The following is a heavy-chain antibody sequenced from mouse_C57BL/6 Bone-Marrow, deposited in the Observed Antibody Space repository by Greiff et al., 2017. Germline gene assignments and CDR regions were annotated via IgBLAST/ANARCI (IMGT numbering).Heavy chain of an antibody. CDR3: ARDGTYYSNYEGYAMDY. CDR2: INPYNGGT. Sequence: EVQLQQSGPELVKPGASVKISCKASGYSFTDYNMNWVKQSHGKSLEWIGVINPYNGGTSYNQKFKGKATLTVDKSSSTAYMELNSLTSEDSAVYYCARDGTYYSNYEGYAMDYWGQGTSVTVSS. D-gene: IGHD2-5*01. V-gene: IGHV1-19*01. CDR1: GYSFTDYN. J-gene: IGHJ4*01.